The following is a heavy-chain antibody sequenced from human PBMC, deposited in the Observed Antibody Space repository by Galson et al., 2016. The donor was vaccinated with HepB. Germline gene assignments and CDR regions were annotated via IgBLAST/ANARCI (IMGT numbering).Heavy chain of an antibody. CDR2: INQSGNT. Sequence: SETLSLTCAVYGGSLSGYCWSWIRQSPGKGLEWIGEINQSGNTNDNPSLKSRVTISLDTSKNQFSLKLNSVTAADTAVYYCARGPNMITLGGVMKWSRVPYYFDFWGQGTLVTVSS. CDR1: GGSLSGYC. CDR3: ARGPNMITLGGVMKWSRVPYYFDF. D-gene: IGHD3-16*01. J-gene: IGHJ4*02. V-gene: IGHV4-34*01.